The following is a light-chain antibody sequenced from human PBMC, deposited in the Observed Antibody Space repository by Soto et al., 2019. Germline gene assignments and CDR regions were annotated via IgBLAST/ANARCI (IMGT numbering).Light chain of an antibody. CDR3: NSYSSSTFYV. J-gene: IGLJ1*01. CDR1: SSDIAGFNY. Sequence: QSVLAQPASVSGSPGQSITISCTGSSSDIAGFNYVSWYQQYPGKAPKLLIYQVTSRASGVSHRFSGSKFGDTASLTISGLQPEDEAEYYCNSYSSSTFYVFGTGTQLTVL. V-gene: IGLV2-14*01. CDR2: QVT.